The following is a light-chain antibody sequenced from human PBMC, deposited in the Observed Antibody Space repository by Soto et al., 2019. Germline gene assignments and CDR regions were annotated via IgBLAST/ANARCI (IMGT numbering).Light chain of an antibody. Sequence: DTQLTQSPSFLSASVGDRVTITCRANQGISRSLAWYQQKTGKAPKFLIYDASTLQSGVPSRFSGSGSGTEFTLTISSLQPEDFATYSCQQLNSYPITFGPGTRLEIK. V-gene: IGKV1-9*01. CDR2: DAS. CDR3: QQLNSYPIT. CDR1: QGISRS. J-gene: IGKJ5*01.